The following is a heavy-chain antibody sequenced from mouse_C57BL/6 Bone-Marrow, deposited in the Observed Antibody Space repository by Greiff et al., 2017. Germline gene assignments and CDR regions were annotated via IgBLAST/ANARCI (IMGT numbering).Heavy chain of an antibody. D-gene: IGHD1-1*01. J-gene: IGHJ1*03. Sequence: QVQLQQPGAGLVKPGASVKMSCKASGYTFTSYWITWVKQRPGQGLEWIGDIYPGSGSTNYNEKFKSKATLTVDTSSSTAYMQLSSLTSEDSAVYYCFYYYGTPDWYFDVWGTGTTVTVSS. CDR1: GYTFTSYW. V-gene: IGHV1-55*01. CDR2: IYPGSGST. CDR3: FYYYGTPDWYFDV.